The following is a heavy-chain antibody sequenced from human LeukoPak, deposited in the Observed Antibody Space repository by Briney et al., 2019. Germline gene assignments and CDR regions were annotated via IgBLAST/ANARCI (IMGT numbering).Heavy chain of an antibody. J-gene: IGHJ4*02. CDR2: ISGSGGST. CDR3: AKDEGQWLVRILDY. D-gene: IGHD6-19*01. CDR1: GFTFSSYV. Sequence: GGSLRLSCAASGFTFSSYVMSWVRQAPGKGLAWVSAISGSGGSTYYAASVKGRFTISRDNSKNTLYLQMNSLRAEDTAVYYCAKDEGQWLVRILDYWGQGTLVTVSS. V-gene: IGHV3-23*01.